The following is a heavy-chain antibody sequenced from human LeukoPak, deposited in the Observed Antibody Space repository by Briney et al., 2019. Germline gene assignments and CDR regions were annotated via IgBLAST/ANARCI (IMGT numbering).Heavy chain of an antibody. Sequence: ASVKVSCKASGYTFTNYYMHWVRQAPGQGLEWMGIINPSGGRTSYTQKFQGRVTMTRDTSTSTVYMELSSLRSEDTAVYYCARDGRFLEWLEEVVRGYYMDVWGKGTTVTVSS. J-gene: IGHJ6*03. D-gene: IGHD3-3*01. V-gene: IGHV1-46*01. CDR1: GYTFTNYY. CDR3: ARDGRFLEWLEEVVRGYYMDV. CDR2: INPSGGRT.